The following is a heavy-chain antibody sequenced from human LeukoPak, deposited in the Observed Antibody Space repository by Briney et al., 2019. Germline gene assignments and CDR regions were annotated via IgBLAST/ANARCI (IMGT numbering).Heavy chain of an antibody. CDR2: INHSGST. J-gene: IGHJ4*02. V-gene: IGHV4-34*01. CDR1: GGSFSGYY. CDR3: ARGSRGYSGCAIPSSFDY. D-gene: IGHD5-12*01. Sequence: PSETLSLTCAVYGGSFSGYYWSWIRQPPGKGLEWIGEINHSGSTNYNPSLKSRVTISVDTSKNQFSLKLSSVTAADTAVYYCARGSRGYSGCAIPSSFDYWGQGTLVTVSS.